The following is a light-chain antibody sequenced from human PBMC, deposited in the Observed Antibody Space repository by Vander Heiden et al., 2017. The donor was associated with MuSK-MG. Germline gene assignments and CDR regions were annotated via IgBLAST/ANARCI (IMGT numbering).Light chain of an antibody. J-gene: IGKJ1*01. CDR2: GPS. CDR1: QSVSSSY. CDR3: HQYGGSPRT. V-gene: IGKV3-20*01. Sequence: EIVLTQSPGTLSLSPGERATLSCRASQSVSSSYLAWYQQKPGQAPRLLIYGPSSRATGIPDRFSGSGSGTDFTLTISRLEPEDFAMYFCHQYGGSPRTFGQGTKVEIK.